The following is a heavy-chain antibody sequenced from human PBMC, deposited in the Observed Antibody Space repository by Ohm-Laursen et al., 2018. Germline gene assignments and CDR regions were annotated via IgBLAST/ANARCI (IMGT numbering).Heavy chain of an antibody. CDR1: GGSFTGHY. CDR3: ARRMHKFTRKGGAFDM. J-gene: IGHJ3*02. D-gene: IGHD1-1*01. V-gene: IGHV4-59*08. CDR2: FYSSGIS. Sequence: SETLSLTWTVSGGSFTGHYWSWIRQPPGKGLEWIGYFYSSGISDYNPSLKNRVTISLDPSKNQFSLRPRSVSAADTAVYYCARRMHKFTRKGGAFDMWGRGTVVTVSS.